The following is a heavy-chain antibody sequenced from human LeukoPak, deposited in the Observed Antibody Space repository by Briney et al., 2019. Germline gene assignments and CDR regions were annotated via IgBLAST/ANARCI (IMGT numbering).Heavy chain of an antibody. CDR1: GFTFSSYA. CDR3: ARGGSDYGPFDY. Sequence: GGSLRLSCAASGFTFSSYAMHWVRQALGKGLEWVAVISYDGSNKYYADSVKGRFTISRDNSKNTLYLQMNSLRAEDTAVYYCARGGSDYGPFDYWGQGTLVTVSS. CDR2: ISYDGSNK. D-gene: IGHD4-17*01. V-gene: IGHV3-30-3*01. J-gene: IGHJ4*02.